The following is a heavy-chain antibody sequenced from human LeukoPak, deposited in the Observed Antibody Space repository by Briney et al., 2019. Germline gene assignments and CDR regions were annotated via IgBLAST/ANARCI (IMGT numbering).Heavy chain of an antibody. CDR3: ARTALNRIAVAGLRQGRDDTNWFDP. CDR1: GGSISSSSYY. V-gene: IGHV4-39*01. D-gene: IGHD6-19*01. Sequence: SETLSLTCTVSGGSISSSSYYWGWIRQPPGKGLEWIGSIYYSGSTYYNPSLKSRVTISVDTSKNQFSLKLSSVTAADTAVYYCARTALNRIAVAGLRQGRDDTNWFDPWGQGTLVTVSS. CDR2: IYYSGST. J-gene: IGHJ5*02.